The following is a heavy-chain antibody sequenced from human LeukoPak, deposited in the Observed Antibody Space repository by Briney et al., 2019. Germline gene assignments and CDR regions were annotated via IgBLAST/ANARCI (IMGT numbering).Heavy chain of an antibody. CDR1: GYTFTSYG. V-gene: IGHV1-18*01. J-gene: IGHJ5*02. Sequence: ASVKVSCKASGYTFTSYGISWVRQAPGQGLEWMGWISAYNGNTNYAQKLQGRVTMTTDTSTSTAYMELRSLRSDDTAVYYCARESHLWQWELLRWFDPWGQGTLVTVSS. D-gene: IGHD1-26*01. CDR2: ISAYNGNT. CDR3: ARESHLWQWELLRWFDP.